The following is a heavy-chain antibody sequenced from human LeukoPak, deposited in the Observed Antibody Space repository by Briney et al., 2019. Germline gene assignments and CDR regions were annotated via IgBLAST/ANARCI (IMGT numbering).Heavy chain of an antibody. CDR3: ASHYYDSSGYYYGFDY. V-gene: IGHV1-69*13. J-gene: IGHJ4*02. CDR1: GGTFSSYA. D-gene: IGHD3-22*01. CDR2: IIPIFGTA. Sequence: SVKVSCKASGGTFSSYAISWVRQAPGQGLEWMGGIIPIFGTANYAQKSQGRVTITADESTSTAYMELSSLRSEDTAVYYCASHYYDSSGYYYGFDYWGQGTLVTVSS.